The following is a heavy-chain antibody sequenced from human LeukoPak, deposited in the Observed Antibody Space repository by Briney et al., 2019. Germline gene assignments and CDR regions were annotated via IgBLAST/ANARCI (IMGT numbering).Heavy chain of an antibody. CDR2: IYSSGST. D-gene: IGHD6-6*01. CDR3: ARENWRSKSIDFDS. Sequence: SETLSLTCTVSGGSINSFYWTWIRQPAGKGLEWIGRIYSSGSTNFNPSLKSRVTMSVDTSKNQFSLRLSSVTAADTAAYFCARENWRSKSIDFDSWGQGTLVTVSS. CDR1: GGSINSFY. J-gene: IGHJ4*02. V-gene: IGHV4-4*07.